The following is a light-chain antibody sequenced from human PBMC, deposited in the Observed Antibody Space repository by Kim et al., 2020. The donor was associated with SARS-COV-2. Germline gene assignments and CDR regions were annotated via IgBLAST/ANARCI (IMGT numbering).Light chain of an antibody. V-gene: IGLV1-51*01. CDR3: GTWDYSLTAA. CDR1: SSNIGNNY. CDR2: DND. Sequence: QSVLTQPPSVSAAAGQRVTISCSGSSSNIGNNYVSWYQQLPGTAPKLLIYDNDQRPSGVPDRFSGSKSGTSATLDITGLQTGDEADYYCGTWDYSLTAAFGGGTRLTVL. J-gene: IGLJ2*01.